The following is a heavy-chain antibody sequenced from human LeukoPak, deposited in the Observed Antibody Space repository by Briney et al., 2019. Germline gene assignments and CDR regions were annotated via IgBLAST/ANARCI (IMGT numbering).Heavy chain of an antibody. D-gene: IGHD2-2*01. CDR3: AREGDSVVPAAPFDY. CDR2: IYTSGST. Sequence: PSETLSLTCTVSGGSISSYYWSWIRQPAGKGLEWIGRIYTSGSTNYNPSLKSRVTMSVDTSKNQFSLKLSSVTAADTAVYYCAREGDSVVPAAPFDYWGQGTLVTVSS. V-gene: IGHV4-4*07. J-gene: IGHJ4*02. CDR1: GGSISSYY.